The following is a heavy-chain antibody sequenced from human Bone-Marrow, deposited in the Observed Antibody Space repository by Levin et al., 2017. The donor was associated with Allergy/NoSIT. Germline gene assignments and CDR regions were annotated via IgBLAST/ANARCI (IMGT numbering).Heavy chain of an antibody. V-gene: IGHV3-23*01. CDR2: ISPSGGEI. J-gene: IGHJ3*02. CDR1: GFTLDNYA. D-gene: IGHD1-26*01. Sequence: GESLKISCAASGFTLDNYAMNWVRQAPGKGLEWASTISPSGGEIHYADSVKGRFTISRDNSKNTLSLQMNSLRAEDTAVYYCARRMGGWGAFDIWGQGTLVTVSS. CDR3: ARRMGGWGAFDI.